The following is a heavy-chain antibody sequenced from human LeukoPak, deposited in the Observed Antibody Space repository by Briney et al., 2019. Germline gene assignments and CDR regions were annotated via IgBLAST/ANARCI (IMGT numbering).Heavy chain of an antibody. CDR3: ATMTTVTYYYYYMDV. Sequence: SQTLSLTCTVSGGSISSGSYYWSWIRQPAGKGLEWIGRIYTSRSTNYNPSLKSRVTISVDTSKNQFSLKLSSVTAADTAVYYCATMTTVTYYYYYMDVWGKGTTVTVSS. CDR2: IYTSRST. D-gene: IGHD4-11*01. V-gene: IGHV4-61*02. CDR1: GGSISSGSYY. J-gene: IGHJ6*03.